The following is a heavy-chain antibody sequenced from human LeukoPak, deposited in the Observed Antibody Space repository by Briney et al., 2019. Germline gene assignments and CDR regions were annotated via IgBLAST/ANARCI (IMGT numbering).Heavy chain of an antibody. D-gene: IGHD5-18*01. J-gene: IGHJ4*02. CDR2: ISYSGNS. Sequence: KPSETLSLTCTVSSGSISSYYWSWIRQPPGKGLEWIAYISYSGNSNYNPSLKSRVTISVDTSKNQFSLKLTYVTAADTAVYYCARGFGYSFGYIGYWGQGTLVTVSS. CDR1: SGSISSYY. CDR3: ARGFGYSFGYIGY. V-gene: IGHV4-59*01.